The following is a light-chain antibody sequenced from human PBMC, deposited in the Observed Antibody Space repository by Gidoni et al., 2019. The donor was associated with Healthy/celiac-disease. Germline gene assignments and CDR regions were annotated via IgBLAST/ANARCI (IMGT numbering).Light chain of an antibody. CDR2: AAS. J-gene: IGKJ3*01. Sequence: DIQMTQSPSSLSASVGDRVTITCRASQSISSYLNWYQQKPGKAPKRLIYAASSLQSGVPSRFSGSGSGTDFTLTISSLQPEDFATYYCQQGYRTPRTFGPGTKVDIK. CDR3: QQGYRTPRT. V-gene: IGKV1-39*01. CDR1: QSISSY.